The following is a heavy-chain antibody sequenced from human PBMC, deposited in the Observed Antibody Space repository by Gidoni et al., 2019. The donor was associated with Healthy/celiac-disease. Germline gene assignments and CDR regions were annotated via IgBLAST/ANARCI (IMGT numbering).Heavy chain of an antibody. D-gene: IGHD2-2*01. CDR1: GGSISSSSYH. Sequence: QLQLQESGPGLVKPSETLSLTCTVSGGSISSSSYHWGWIRQPPGKGLEWIGSIYYSGSTYYNPSLKSRVTISVDTSKNQFSLKLSSVTAADTAVYYCARHYYSHLGLVPAANLWFDPWGQGTLVTVSS. CDR3: ARHYYSHLGLVPAANLWFDP. V-gene: IGHV4-39*01. J-gene: IGHJ5*02. CDR2: IYYSGST.